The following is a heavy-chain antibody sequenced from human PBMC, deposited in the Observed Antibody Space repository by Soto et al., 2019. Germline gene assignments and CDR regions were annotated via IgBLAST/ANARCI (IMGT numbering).Heavy chain of an antibody. CDR1: GITFSSYE. CDR2: ISGSGSII. Sequence: EVQLVESGGGLVQSGGSLRLSCAASGITFSSYEMNWVRQAPGKGLEWVSYISGSGSIIYYADSVKGRFTISRDNAKNSLYLQMNSLRAEDTAVYYCASSGDYGDYPYYFDYWGQGTLVTVSS. V-gene: IGHV3-48*03. D-gene: IGHD4-17*01. J-gene: IGHJ4*02. CDR3: ASSGDYGDYPYYFDY.